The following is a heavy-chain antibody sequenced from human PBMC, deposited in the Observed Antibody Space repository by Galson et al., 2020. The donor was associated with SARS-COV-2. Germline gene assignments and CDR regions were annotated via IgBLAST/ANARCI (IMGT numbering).Heavy chain of an antibody. CDR2: ISWNSGSI. Sequence: GGSLRLSCAASGFTFDDYAMHWVRQAPGKGLEWVSGISWNSGSIGYADSVKGRFTISRDNAKNSLYLQMNSLRAEDTALYYCAKDSSSSGHYMDVWGKGTTVTVSS. CDR1: GFTFDDYA. V-gene: IGHV3-9*01. D-gene: IGHD2-2*01. CDR3: AKDSSSSGHYMDV. J-gene: IGHJ6*03.